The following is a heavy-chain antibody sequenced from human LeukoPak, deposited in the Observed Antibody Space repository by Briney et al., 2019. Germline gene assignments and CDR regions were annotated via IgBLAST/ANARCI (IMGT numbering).Heavy chain of an antibody. D-gene: IGHD2-21*01. CDR3: ARESARPAYCGGDCYPNWFDP. CDR2: ISHGDSDT. Sequence: SLKISSKASDSSFTSYRIGWVRQMPEKLLERMGIISHGDSDTRSSQSLQGQVTITADKSISTAYLQWSSLKASDTAMYYCARESARPAYCGGDCYPNWFDPWGQGTLVTVSS. V-gene: IGHV5-51*01. J-gene: IGHJ5*02. CDR1: DSSFTSYR.